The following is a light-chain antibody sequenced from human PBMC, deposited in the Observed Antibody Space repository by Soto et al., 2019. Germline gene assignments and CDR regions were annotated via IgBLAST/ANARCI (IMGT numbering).Light chain of an antibody. Sequence: EIVMTQSPATLSVSPGERATLSCRASQSVSSNVAWYQQKPGQAPRLIIYGASTRATGIPARFSGSGSGTEFTLTISSLQSEDFAVYYCQQYNNWPRTFGQGTKVEIK. CDR2: GAS. CDR3: QQYNNWPRT. CDR1: QSVSSN. J-gene: IGKJ1*01. V-gene: IGKV3-15*01.